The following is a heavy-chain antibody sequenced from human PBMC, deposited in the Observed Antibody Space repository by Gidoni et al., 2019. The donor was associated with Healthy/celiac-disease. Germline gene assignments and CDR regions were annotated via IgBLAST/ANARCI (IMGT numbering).Heavy chain of an antibody. D-gene: IGHD4-17*01. CDR3: ARAPYGDYEGSAFDI. Sequence: EVQLVEAGGGVGQPGGSLGLSCAASGFTFSSYWMRWVRQATGKGLEWVSNIKQDGSEKYYVDSVKGRFTISRDNAKNSLYLQMNSLRAEDTAVYYCARAPYGDYEGSAFDIWGQGTMVTVSS. CDR2: IKQDGSEK. J-gene: IGHJ3*02. CDR1: GFTFSSYW. V-gene: IGHV3-7*03.